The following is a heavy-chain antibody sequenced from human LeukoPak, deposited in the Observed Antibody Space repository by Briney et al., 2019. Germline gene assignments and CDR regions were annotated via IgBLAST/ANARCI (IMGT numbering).Heavy chain of an antibody. CDR1: GFTFSSYA. CDR3: AKDRLISWAHYDILTGYIY. V-gene: IGHV3-23*01. J-gene: IGHJ4*02. Sequence: PGGSLRLSCAASGFTFSSYAMSWVRQAPGKGLEWVSAISGSGGSTYYADSVKGRFTISRDNSKNTLYLQMNSLRAEDTAVYYCAKDRLISWAHYDILTGYIYWGQGTLVTVSS. CDR2: ISGSGGST. D-gene: IGHD3-9*01.